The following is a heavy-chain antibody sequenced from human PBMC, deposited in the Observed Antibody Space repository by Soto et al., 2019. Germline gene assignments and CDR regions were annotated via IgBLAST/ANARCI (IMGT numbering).Heavy chain of an antibody. CDR1: GFTFDEYG. D-gene: IGHD3-16*01. Sequence: GGSLRLSCAASGFTFDEYGMTWVRQAPGKGLEWVSGINWNGGSTGYADSVKGRFTISRDNAKNSLYLQMNSLRAEDTALYYCARDLYDYSLYYYYGMDVWGQGTTVTVSS. CDR2: INWNGGST. J-gene: IGHJ6*02. V-gene: IGHV3-20*04. CDR3: ARDLYDYSLYYYYGMDV.